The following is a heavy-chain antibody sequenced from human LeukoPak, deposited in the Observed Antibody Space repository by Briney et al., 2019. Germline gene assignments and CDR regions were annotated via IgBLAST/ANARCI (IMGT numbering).Heavy chain of an antibody. J-gene: IGHJ6*02. CDR2: INPNSGGT. V-gene: IGHV1-2*02. Sequence: GASVKVSCEASGYTFTGYYMHWVRQAPGQGLEWMGWINPNSGGTNYAQKFQGRVTMTRDTSISTAYMELSRLRSDDTAVYYCARGRAVASFYYYGMDVWGQGTTVTVSS. D-gene: IGHD6-19*01. CDR3: ARGRAVASFYYYGMDV. CDR1: GYTFTGYY.